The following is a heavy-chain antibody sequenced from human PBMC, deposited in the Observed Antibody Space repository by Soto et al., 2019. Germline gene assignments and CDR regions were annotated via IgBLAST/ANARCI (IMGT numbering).Heavy chain of an antibody. CDR2: IKSKTDGGTT. D-gene: IGHD6-19*01. V-gene: IGHV3-15*07. CDR1: GFTFSNAW. CDR3: TTGGSGWQSSTYYYYGMDV. J-gene: IGHJ6*02. Sequence: GGSLRLSCAASGFTFSNAWMNWVRQAPGKGLEWVGRIKSKTDGGTTDYAAPVKGRITISRDDSKNTLYLQMNSLKTEDTAVYYCTTGGSGWQSSTYYYYGMDVWGQGTTVTVSS.